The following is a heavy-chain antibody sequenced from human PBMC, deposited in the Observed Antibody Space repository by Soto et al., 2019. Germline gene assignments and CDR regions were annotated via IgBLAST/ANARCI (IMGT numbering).Heavy chain of an antibody. J-gene: IGHJ4*02. CDR3: ARAGRYDYVWGSSPSY. V-gene: IGHV3-30-3*01. CDR1: GFTFSSYA. Sequence: QVQLVESGGGVVQPGRSLRLSCAASGFTFSSYAMHWVRQAPGKGLEWVAVISYDGSNKYYADSVKGRFTISRDNSKNTLYLQMNSLRAEDTAVYYCARAGRYDYVWGSSPSYWGQGTLVTVSS. CDR2: ISYDGSNK. D-gene: IGHD3-16*01.